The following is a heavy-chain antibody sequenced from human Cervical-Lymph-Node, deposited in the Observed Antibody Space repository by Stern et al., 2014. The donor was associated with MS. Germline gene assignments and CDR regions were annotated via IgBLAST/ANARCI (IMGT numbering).Heavy chain of an antibody. CDR3: ARQDAVAGLDY. CDR1: GDPSKNDP. CDR2: IIPILVTP. D-gene: IGHD6-19*01. V-gene: IGHV1-69*01. Sequence: MQLVESGAEVKKPGSSVKVSCKASGDPSKNDPIRWVRQAPGQGLEWMGEIIPILVTPNYAQKCQGRVTITADGSTGTVYMEISSLRSEDTAVYYCARQDAVAGLDYWGQGTLVTVSS. J-gene: IGHJ4*02.